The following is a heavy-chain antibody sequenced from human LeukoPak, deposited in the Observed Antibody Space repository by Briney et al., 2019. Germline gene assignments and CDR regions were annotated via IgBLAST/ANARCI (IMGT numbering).Heavy chain of an antibody. V-gene: IGHV3-30-3*01. CDR2: ISYDGNNK. CDR3: ARDKAGGWYATFDY. Sequence: GGSLRLSCAASGFTFSSYGMHWVRQAPGKGLEWVALISYDGNNKYYADSVKGRFSISRDNSKNTLYLQMNSLRPEDTAVYYCARDKAGGWYATFDYWGQGTLVTVSS. CDR1: GFTFSSYG. J-gene: IGHJ4*02. D-gene: IGHD6-19*01.